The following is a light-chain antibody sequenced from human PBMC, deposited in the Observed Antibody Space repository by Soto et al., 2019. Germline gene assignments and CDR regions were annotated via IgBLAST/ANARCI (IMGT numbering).Light chain of an antibody. CDR2: GAS. J-gene: IGKJ1*01. V-gene: IGKV3-20*01. CDR1: QSVSSSY. Sequence: EIVLTQSPGTLSLSPGERATLSCRASQSVSSSYLAWYQQKPGQAPRLLIYGASSRATGIPDRFSGSGSGTDFTLTISTLEPEAFAVYYCEQYGSSPLTFGQGTKVEIK. CDR3: EQYGSSPLT.